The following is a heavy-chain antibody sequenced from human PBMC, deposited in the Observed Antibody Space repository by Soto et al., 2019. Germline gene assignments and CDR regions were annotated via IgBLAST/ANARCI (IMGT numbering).Heavy chain of an antibody. J-gene: IGHJ6*02. CDR2: VYSTGGT. CDR3: GGQGIGNLHGLVDV. V-gene: IGHV4-59*08. CDR1: SGPSSSHN. Sequence: QVQLQQSGPGLVKPSETLSLTCSVSSGPSSSHNWGWIRQPPGRGLEWIGYVYSTGGTSYNPSLKTRVTISADTSTNHISLTLTSVTAADTAVYYCGGQGIGNLHGLVDVWGQGTTVRVSS. D-gene: IGHD1-1*01.